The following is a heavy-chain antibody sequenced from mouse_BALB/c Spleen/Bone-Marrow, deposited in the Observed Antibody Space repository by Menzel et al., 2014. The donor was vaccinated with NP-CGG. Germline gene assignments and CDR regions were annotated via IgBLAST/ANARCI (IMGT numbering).Heavy chain of an antibody. Sequence: QVQLQQSGAELVKPGASVKLSCKASGYTFTSYWMHWVKQRPGQGLEWIGEINPSNGRTNCNEKFKSKATLTVDKSSSTAYMQLSSLTSEDSAVYYCARWGITLAYWGQGTLVTVSA. D-gene: IGHD2-4*01. J-gene: IGHJ3*01. V-gene: IGHV1S81*02. CDR2: INPSNGRT. CDR1: GYTFTSYW. CDR3: ARWGITLAY.